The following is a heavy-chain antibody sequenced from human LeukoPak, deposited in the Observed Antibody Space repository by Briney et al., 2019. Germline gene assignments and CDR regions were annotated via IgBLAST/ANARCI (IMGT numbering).Heavy chain of an antibody. CDR3: AVGYCSSTSCSDV. Sequence: SETLSLTCTVYGGSFSGYYWSWIRQPPGKGLEWIGEINHSGSTNYNPSLKSRVTISVDTSKNQFSLKLSSVTAADTAVYYCAVGYCSSTSCSDVWGKGTTVTVSS. V-gene: IGHV4-34*01. D-gene: IGHD2-2*01. CDR1: GGSFSGYY. J-gene: IGHJ6*03. CDR2: INHSGST.